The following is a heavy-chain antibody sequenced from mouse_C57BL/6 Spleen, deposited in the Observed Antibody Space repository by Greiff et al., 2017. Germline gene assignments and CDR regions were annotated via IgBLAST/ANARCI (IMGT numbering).Heavy chain of an antibody. V-gene: IGHV1-82*01. J-gene: IGHJ2*01. CDR3: ARIYYDYDEGD. CDR2: LYPGDGDT. CDR1: GYAFSSSW. D-gene: IGHD2-4*01. Sequence: QVQLQQSGPELVKPGASVKISCKASGYAFSSSWMNWVKQRPGKGLEWIGRLYPGDGDTNYNGKFKGKATLTADKSSSTAYMQLSSLTSEDSAVYFCARIYYDYDEGDWGQGTTLTVSS.